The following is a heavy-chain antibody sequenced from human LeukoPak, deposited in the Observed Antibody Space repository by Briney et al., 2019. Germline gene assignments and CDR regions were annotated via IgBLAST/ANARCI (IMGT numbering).Heavy chain of an antibody. V-gene: IGHV3-30*02. CDR1: GFTFSSYG. CDR3: AKVQSRYSSGYDY. J-gene: IGHJ4*02. D-gene: IGHD6-19*01. Sequence: PGGSLRLSCAASGFTFSSYGMHWVRQAPGKGLEWVAFIRYDGSNKYYADSVKGRFTISRDNSKNTLYLQMNSLRAEDTAVYYCAKVQSRYSSGYDYWGQGTLVTVSS. CDR2: IRYDGSNK.